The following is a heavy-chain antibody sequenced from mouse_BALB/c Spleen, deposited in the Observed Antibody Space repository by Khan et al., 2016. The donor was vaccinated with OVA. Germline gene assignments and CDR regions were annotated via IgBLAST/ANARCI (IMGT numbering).Heavy chain of an antibody. CDR2: IIPSNDYT. Sequence: QVQLQQSGAELARPGASVKMSCKASGYTFTTYTIHWVKQRPGQGLEWIGYIIPSNDYTNYNQKFKDRATLTADKSSSTAYMQLSSLTSEDSAVYCCVREGAYYRSDGWFAYWGQGTLVTVSA. CDR3: VREGAYYRSDGWFAY. D-gene: IGHD2-14*01. J-gene: IGHJ3*01. V-gene: IGHV1-4*01. CDR1: GYTFTTYT.